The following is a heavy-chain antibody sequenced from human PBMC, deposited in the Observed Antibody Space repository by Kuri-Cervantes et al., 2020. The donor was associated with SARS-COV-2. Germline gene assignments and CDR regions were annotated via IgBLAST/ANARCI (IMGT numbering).Heavy chain of an antibody. J-gene: IGHJ6*02. V-gene: IGHV4-39*01. CDR3: ARLPSYYHYGMDV. CDR1: GGSISSSSYY. CDR2: IYYSGST. Sequence: ESLKISCTVSGGSISSSSYYWGWIRQPPGKGLEWIGSIYYSGSTYYNPSLKSRVTISVDTSKNQFSLKLSSVTAADTAVYYCARLPSYYHYGMDVWGQGTTVTVSS.